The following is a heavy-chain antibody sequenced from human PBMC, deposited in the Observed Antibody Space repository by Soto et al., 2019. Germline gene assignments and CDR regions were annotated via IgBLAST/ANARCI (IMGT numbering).Heavy chain of an antibody. V-gene: IGHV1-46*01. CDR2: INPDGGAT. CDR3: ARGRRYTF. D-gene: IGHD1-1*01. Sequence: QVQVVQSGAEVKKPGASVSISCKTSGYPFTHYYMSWVRQAPGRGLEWMGKINPDGGATTFAKNFQSRLCITSDASTATVYMEMSSLTSDDTAVYYCARGRRYTFWGQGTLVSVSS. J-gene: IGHJ4*02. CDR1: GYPFTHYY.